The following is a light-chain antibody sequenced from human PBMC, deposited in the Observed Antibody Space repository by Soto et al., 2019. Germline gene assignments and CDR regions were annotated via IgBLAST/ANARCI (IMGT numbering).Light chain of an antibody. J-gene: IGKJ2*01. V-gene: IGKV1-8*01. CDR1: QGISSY. CDR3: QQYYSYPQT. Sequence: AIRMTQSPSSFSASTGDRVTITCRASQGISSYLAWYQQKPGKAPKLLIYAASTLQSGVPSRFSGSGSGTDFTLTISCLQSEDFATYYCQQYYSYPQTFGQVTKLEIK. CDR2: AAS.